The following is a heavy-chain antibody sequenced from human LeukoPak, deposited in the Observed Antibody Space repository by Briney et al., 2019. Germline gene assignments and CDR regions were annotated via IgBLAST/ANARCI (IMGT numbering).Heavy chain of an antibody. J-gene: IGHJ4*02. CDR3: GFSEGDL. Sequence: PSETLSLSCAVSGVSISSYYWTWVRQPAGKGLEWVGRIFASGGSNYSPSLESRLTTSIETSKNKFSLRLSSVTGADTAMFFCGFSEGDLWGQGALVTVSS. V-gene: IGHV4-4*07. CDR2: IFASGGS. D-gene: IGHD6-25*01. CDR1: GVSISSYY.